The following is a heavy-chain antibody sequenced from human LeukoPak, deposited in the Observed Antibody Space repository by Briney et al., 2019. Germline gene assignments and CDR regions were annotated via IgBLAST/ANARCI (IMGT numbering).Heavy chain of an antibody. CDR2: IIPIFGTA. D-gene: IGHD3-16*01. CDR1: GGTFSSYA. CDR3: ARDKGHSTFYSPMDAFDI. V-gene: IGHV1-69*13. Sequence: ASVKVSCKASGGTFSSYAISWVRQAPGQGLEWMGGIIPIFGTANYAQKFQGRVTITADESTSTAYMELSSLRSEDTAVYYCARDKGHSTFYSPMDAFDIWGQGTVVTVSS. J-gene: IGHJ3*02.